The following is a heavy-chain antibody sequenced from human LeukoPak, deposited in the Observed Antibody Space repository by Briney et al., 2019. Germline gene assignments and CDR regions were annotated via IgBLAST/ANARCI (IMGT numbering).Heavy chain of an antibody. D-gene: IGHD6-19*01. J-gene: IGHJ4*02. CDR3: ARDFSSGWYILTE. CDR1: GFTFSSYA. CDR2: ISYDGSNK. V-gene: IGHV3-30*04. Sequence: GGSLRLSCAASGFTFSSYAMHWVRQAPGKGLEWVAVISYDGSNKYYADSVKGRFTISRDNSKNTLYLQMNSLRVEDTAVYYCARDFSSGWYILTEWGQETLVTVSS.